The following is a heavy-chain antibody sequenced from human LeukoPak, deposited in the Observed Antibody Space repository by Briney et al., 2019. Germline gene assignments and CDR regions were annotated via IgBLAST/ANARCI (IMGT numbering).Heavy chain of an antibody. Sequence: GGSLRLSCSPSGLTVSSNYMSWVRQPPGKGPEWVSFIYSGGDTFYADSVKGRFTISTDNSNNSPFLQRNSPRAQHTAVYYCAAKVERRSTGAYFNSWGQGTLVTVSS. D-gene: IGHD1-1*01. J-gene: IGHJ4*02. CDR1: GLTVSSNY. CDR2: IYSGGDT. CDR3: AAKVERRSTGAYFNS. V-gene: IGHV3-53*01.